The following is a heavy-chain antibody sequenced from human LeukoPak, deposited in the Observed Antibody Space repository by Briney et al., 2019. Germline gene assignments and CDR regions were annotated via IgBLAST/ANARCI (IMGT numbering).Heavy chain of an antibody. CDR3: ARGSRKVIIDY. CDR2: MNPNSGNT. Sequence: ASVKVSCKASGYTFSTYDINWVRQATGQGLEWMGWMNPNSGNTGYAQKFQDRVTITRNTPISTAYMELSSLRSEDTAVYYCARGSRKVIIDYWGQGTLVTVSS. J-gene: IGHJ4*02. V-gene: IGHV1-8*03. D-gene: IGHD2/OR15-2a*01. CDR1: GYTFSTYD.